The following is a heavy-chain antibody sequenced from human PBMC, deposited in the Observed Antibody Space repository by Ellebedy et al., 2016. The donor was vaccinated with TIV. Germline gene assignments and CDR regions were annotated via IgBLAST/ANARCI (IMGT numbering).Heavy chain of an antibody. J-gene: IGHJ4*02. CDR2: ISYSGDLM. D-gene: IGHD6-13*01. Sequence: GESLKISCAASGFTFSGYYMSWFRQAPGQGPEWVSYISYSGDLMYYADSVKGRFTTSRDNAENSLYLQMNSLRAEDTAVYYCARLGVIAAAGASDYWGQGTLVTVSS. CDR1: GFTFSGYY. CDR3: ARLGVIAAAGASDY. V-gene: IGHV3-11*01.